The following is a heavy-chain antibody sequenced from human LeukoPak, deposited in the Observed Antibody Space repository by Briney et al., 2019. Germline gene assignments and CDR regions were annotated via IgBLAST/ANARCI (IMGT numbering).Heavy chain of an antibody. J-gene: IGHJ3*02. Sequence: NSGGSLRLSCAASGFTFSSYSMNWVRQAPGKGLEWVSSISSSSSYIYYADSVKGRFTISRDNAKNSLYLQMNSLRAEDTAVYYCARYGNGAWLAHYSFDIWGQGTMVTVSS. D-gene: IGHD6-19*01. V-gene: IGHV3-21*01. CDR3: ARYGNGAWLAHYSFDI. CDR1: GFTFSSYS. CDR2: ISSSSSYI.